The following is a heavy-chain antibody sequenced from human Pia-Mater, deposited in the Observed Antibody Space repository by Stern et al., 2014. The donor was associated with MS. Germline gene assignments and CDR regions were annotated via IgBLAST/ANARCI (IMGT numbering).Heavy chain of an antibody. D-gene: IGHD2-21*01. CDR3: SSRGAGEFGVSPTGS. CDR1: GYDFRRYA. CDR2: INSATGDP. Sequence: QLVQSGSEWKKPGASVKVSCKASGYDFRRYAMNWVRQAPGQGLEWMGWINSATGDPRHAQGFGGRFVFALDTSVRTAYLQIVSLRTEDTAIYYCSSRGAGEFGVSPTGSWGQGTLVTVSS. J-gene: IGHJ5*02. V-gene: IGHV7-4-1*01.